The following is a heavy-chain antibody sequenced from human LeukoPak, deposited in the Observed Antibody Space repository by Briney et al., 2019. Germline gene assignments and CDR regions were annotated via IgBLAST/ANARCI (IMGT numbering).Heavy chain of an antibody. CDR1: GYIFTNYY. CDR3: ARAGYDSSGYYSY. V-gene: IGHV1-46*01. D-gene: IGHD3-22*01. CDR2: INPSGGST. J-gene: IGHJ4*02. Sequence: ASVKVSCKASGYIFTNYYMHWVRQAPGQGLEWMGIINPSGGSTTYAQKFQGRGTMTRDTSTSTVYIEVSSLRSEDTAVYYCARAGYDSSGYYSYWGQGTLVTVSS.